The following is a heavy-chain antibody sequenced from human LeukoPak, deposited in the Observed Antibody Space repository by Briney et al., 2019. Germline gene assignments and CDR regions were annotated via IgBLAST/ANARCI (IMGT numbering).Heavy chain of an antibody. D-gene: IGHD2-2*01. CDR1: GYTFTSYG. V-gene: IGHV1-18*01. CDR2: ISAYNGNT. J-gene: IGHJ3*02. Sequence: VASVKVSCKASGYTFTSYGISWVRQAPGQGLEWMGWISAYNGNTNYAQKLQGRVTMTTDTSTSTAYMELRRLRSDDTAVYYCARGMYQLLGLGAFDIWGQGTMVTVSS. CDR3: ARGMYQLLGLGAFDI.